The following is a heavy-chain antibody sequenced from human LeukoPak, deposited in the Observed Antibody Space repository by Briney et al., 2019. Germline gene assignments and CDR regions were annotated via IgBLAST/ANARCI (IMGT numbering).Heavy chain of an antibody. CDR2: INPSGGST. Sequence: GASVTVSCKASGYTFTSYYMHWVRQAPGQGLEWMGIINPSGGSTSYAQKFQGRVTMTRDTSTSTVYMELSSLRSEDTAVYYCVRDGAEDYFDYWGQGTLVTVSS. CDR1: GYTFTSYY. J-gene: IGHJ4*02. V-gene: IGHV1-46*01. CDR3: VRDGAEDYFDY.